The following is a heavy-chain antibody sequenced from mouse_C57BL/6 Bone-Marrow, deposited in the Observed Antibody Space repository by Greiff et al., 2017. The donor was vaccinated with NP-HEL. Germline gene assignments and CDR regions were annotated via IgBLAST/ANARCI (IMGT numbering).Heavy chain of an antibody. D-gene: IGHD2-2*01. Sequence: VQLKQSGAELVKPGASVKLSCTASGFNIKDYYMHWVKQRTEQGLEWIGRIDPEDGETKYAPKFKGPDTITADTSSNTAYLQLSSLTSEDTAVYDCASPAMVKRWYFDVWGTGTTVTVSS. CDR2: IDPEDGET. CDR1: GFNIKDYY. V-gene: IGHV14-2*01. CDR3: ASPAMVKRWYFDV. J-gene: IGHJ1*03.